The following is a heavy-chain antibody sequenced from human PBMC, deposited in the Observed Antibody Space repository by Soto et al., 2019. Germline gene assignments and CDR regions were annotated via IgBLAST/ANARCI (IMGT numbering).Heavy chain of an antibody. CDR2: VYNNGGT. V-gene: IGHV4-59*08. Sequence: PSETLSLTCTVSGVSISTFYWSWIRQPPGKGLEWIGYVYNNGGTNYNPSLKSRVTISVDTSKNQFSLNLRSVTAADTAVYYCARRHRFCSGADCYLFDFWGQGALVTVSS. D-gene: IGHD2-15*01. J-gene: IGHJ4*02. CDR3: ARRHRFCSGADCYLFDF. CDR1: GVSISTFY.